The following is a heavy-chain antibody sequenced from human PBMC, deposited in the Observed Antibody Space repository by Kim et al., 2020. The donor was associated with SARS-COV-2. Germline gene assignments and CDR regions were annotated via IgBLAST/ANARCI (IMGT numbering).Heavy chain of an antibody. Sequence: ASVKVSCKASGYTFTSYYMHWVRQAPGQGLEWMGIINPSGGSTSYAQKFQGRVTMTRDTSTSTVYMELSSLRSEDTAVYYCARVGYDYVWGRAYYYYGMDVWGQGTTVTVSS. CDR2: INPSGGST. V-gene: IGHV1-46*01. CDR3: ARVGYDYVWGRAYYYYGMDV. D-gene: IGHD3-16*01. J-gene: IGHJ6*02. CDR1: GYTFTSYY.